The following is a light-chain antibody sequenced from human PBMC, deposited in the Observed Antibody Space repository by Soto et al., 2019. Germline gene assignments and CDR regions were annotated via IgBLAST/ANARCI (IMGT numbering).Light chain of an antibody. CDR1: SSNIGAGYD. Sequence: QSVLTQPPSVSGAPGQSVTSSCIGTSSNIGAGYDVHWYQHRPGTAPKLLIYGNTIRPSGVPDRFSGSKSGTSASLAMTGLQAEDEADYYCQSYDRSLRGDVFGTGTKVTVL. V-gene: IGLV1-40*01. J-gene: IGLJ1*01. CDR2: GNT. CDR3: QSYDRSLRGDV.